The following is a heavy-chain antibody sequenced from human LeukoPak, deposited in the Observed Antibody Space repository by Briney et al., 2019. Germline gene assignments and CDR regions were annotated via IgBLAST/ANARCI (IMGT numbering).Heavy chain of an antibody. CDR3: ARGGAVERYCSSTSCYWVDAFDI. CDR2: IDPSDSYT. D-gene: IGHD2-2*01. Sequence: GESLRISCQGSGYSFTSYWISWVRQMPGKGLEWKGRIDPSDSYTNYSPSFQGHVTISADKSISTAYLQWISLKASDTAMYYCARGGAVERYCSSTSCYWVDAFDIWGQGTMVTVSS. V-gene: IGHV5-10-1*01. J-gene: IGHJ3*02. CDR1: GYSFTSYW.